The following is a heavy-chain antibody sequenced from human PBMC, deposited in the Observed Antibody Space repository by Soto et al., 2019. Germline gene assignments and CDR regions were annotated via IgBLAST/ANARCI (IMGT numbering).Heavy chain of an antibody. CDR1: GFTFSSYS. Sequence: EVQLVESGGGLVKPGGSLRLSCAASGFTFSSYSMNWVRQAPGKGLEWVSSISSSSSYIYYADSVKGRFTISRDNAKNSLYLQMNSLRAEDTAVYYCARDPRSWGVGGMDVWGQGTTVTVSS. CDR3: ARDPRSWGVGGMDV. CDR2: ISSSSSYI. J-gene: IGHJ6*02. V-gene: IGHV3-21*01. D-gene: IGHD3-16*01.